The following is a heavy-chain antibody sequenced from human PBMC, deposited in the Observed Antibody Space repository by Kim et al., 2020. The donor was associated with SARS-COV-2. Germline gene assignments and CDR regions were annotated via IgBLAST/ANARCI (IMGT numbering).Heavy chain of an antibody. CDR2: IYYTGTT. V-gene: IGHV4-30-4*01. D-gene: IGHD3-16*01. Sequence: SETLSLTCTVSGASISSGDYYWSWIRQSPGKGLEWIGNIYYTGTTYYNPSLQSRLTISVETSKDQFSLSLSSVTASDTAVYFCARGSGIIRRFDPWGRGTLVTVSS. CDR1: GASISSGDYY. CDR3: ARGSGIIRRFDP. J-gene: IGHJ2*01.